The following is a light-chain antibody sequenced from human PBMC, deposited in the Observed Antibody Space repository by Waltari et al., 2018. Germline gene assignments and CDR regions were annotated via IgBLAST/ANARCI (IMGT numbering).Light chain of an antibody. V-gene: IGLV2-14*01. CDR2: DVS. CDR3: SSYTSSSTPWV. CDR1: SSDVGGYNY. Sequence: QSALTQPASVSGSPGQSITISCTGTSSDVGGYNYVSWYQQHPGKAPKLVIYDVSNRPSGVSNRVSGSKSGNTASLTISGLQAEDEADYYCSSYTSSSTPWVFGGGTKLTVL. J-gene: IGLJ3*02.